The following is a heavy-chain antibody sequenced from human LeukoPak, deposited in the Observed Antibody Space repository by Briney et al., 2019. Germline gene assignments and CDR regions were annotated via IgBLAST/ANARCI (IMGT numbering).Heavy chain of an antibody. D-gene: IGHD5-12*01. CDR2: IIPILGIA. CDR3: ARERIVAKFLSY. Sequence: GASVKVSCKASGGTFSSYGISWVRLAPGQGLEWMGRIIPILGIANYAQKFQGRVTITADKSTSAAYMELSNLRSEDTAVYYCARERIVAKFLSYWGQGTLVTVSS. V-gene: IGHV1-69*04. J-gene: IGHJ4*02. CDR1: GGTFSSYG.